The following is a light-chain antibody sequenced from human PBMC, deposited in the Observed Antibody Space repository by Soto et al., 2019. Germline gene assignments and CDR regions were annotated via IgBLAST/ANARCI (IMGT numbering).Light chain of an antibody. J-gene: IGKJ5*01. CDR2: DAS. CDR3: QQRSNWQIT. Sequence: ETVSTQSPSALSWSPGESATLYCMASQNVSTYLAWYQQKPGQAPRLLIYDASNRVTGIPARFRGSGSGTDFTLTISSLEPDDFAVYYCQQRSNWQITFGQGTRLEIK. V-gene: IGKV3-11*01. CDR1: QNVSTY.